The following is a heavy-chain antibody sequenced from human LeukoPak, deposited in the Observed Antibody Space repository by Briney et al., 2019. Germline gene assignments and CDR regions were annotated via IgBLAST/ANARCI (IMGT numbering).Heavy chain of an antibody. D-gene: IGHD3-16*02. J-gene: IGHJ4*02. CDR2: IYPGDSDT. Sequence: GESLKVSCKGSGYSFTSYWIGWVRQMPGKGVEWMGIIYPGDSDTRYSPSFQGQVTISADKSISTAYLQWSSLKASDTAMYYCARQARDYVWGSYRYTPYFDYWGQGTLVTVSS. CDR3: ARQARDYVWGSYRYTPYFDY. V-gene: IGHV5-51*01. CDR1: GYSFTSYW.